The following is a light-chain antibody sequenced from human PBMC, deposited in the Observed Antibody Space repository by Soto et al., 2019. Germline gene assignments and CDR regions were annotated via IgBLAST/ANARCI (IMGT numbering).Light chain of an antibody. V-gene: IGKV3-20*01. Sequence: EIVLTQSPGTLSLFPGERATLSCRASQSISSNYLAWYQQKPGQAPRLLIHGASNRATGIPDRFSGAGSGTDFTRTSSRLEPEDFAVYYCHQYGSAPAWTFGQGTKVEIK. CDR3: HQYGSAPAWT. CDR2: GAS. J-gene: IGKJ1*01. CDR1: QSISSNY.